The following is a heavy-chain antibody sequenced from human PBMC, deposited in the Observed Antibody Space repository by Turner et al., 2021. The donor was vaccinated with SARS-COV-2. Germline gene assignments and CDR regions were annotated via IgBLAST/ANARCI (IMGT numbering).Heavy chain of an antibody. CDR3: ARESLSSTSYFDY. V-gene: IGHV3-53*05. J-gene: IGHJ4*02. CDR1: VVIVSSNY. CDR2: IYGGGST. D-gene: IGHD1-26*01. Sequence: EVLLVEAGGGLQQPGGSLRPYSAASVVIVSSNYLSWVRQAPGKGLEWVFVIYGGGSTFYSDSVKGRFTISRDNSKNTLYLQMGSLRAEDMAVYYCARESLSSTSYFDYWGQGTLVTVSS.